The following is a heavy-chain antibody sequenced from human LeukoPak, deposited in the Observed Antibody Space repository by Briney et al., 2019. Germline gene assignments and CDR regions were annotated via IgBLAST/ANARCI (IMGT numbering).Heavy chain of an antibody. V-gene: IGHV5-51*01. D-gene: IGHD3-22*01. CDR1: GYTFTSYW. CDR3: AMSYYYDSSGSHYGMDV. CDR2: IYPGDSDT. Sequence: KVSCKASGYTFTSYWIGWVRQMPGKGLEWMGIIYPGDSDTRYSPSFQGQVTISADKSISTAYLQWSSLKASDTAMYYCAMSYYYDSSGSHYGMDVWGQGTTVTVSS. J-gene: IGHJ6*02.